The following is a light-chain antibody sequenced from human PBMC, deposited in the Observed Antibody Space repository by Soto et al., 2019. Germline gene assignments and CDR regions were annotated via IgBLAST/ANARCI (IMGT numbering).Light chain of an antibody. CDR3: GTWDSSLSAGPYV. V-gene: IGLV1-51*01. CDR2: DNN. J-gene: IGLJ1*01. CDR1: SSNIGNNY. Sequence: QSVLTQPPAVSAAPGQKVTISCSGSSSNIGNNYVSWYQQLPGTAPKLLIYDNNNRPSGIPDRFSGSKSDTSATLGITGLQTGDEADYYCGTWDSSLSAGPYVFGTGTKVTVL.